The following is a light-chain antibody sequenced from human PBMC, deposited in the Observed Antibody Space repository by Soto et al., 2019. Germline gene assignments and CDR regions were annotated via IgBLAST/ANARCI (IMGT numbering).Light chain of an antibody. CDR3: CSFSGTYLWV. J-gene: IGLJ3*02. CDR2: DVT. V-gene: IGLV2-11*01. CDR1: SSDVGGYNY. Sequence: QSALTQPRSVSGSPGQSVTISCTGTSSDVGGYNYVSWYQQLPGKAPKLMIYDVTKRPSGVPDRFSGSKSGNTASLTISGLQAEDEADYHCCSFSGTYLWVFGGGTKLTVL.